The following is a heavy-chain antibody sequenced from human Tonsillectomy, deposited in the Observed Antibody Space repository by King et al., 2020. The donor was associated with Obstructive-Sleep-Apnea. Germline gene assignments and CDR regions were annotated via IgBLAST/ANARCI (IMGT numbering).Heavy chain of an antibody. CDR3: ARAQIGRFDP. J-gene: IGHJ5*02. D-gene: IGHD2/OR15-2a*01. V-gene: IGHV4-59*01. CDR2: IYYSGNT. CDR1: GGSISSYY. Sequence: VQLQESGPGLVKPSETLSLTCTVSGGSISSYYWSWIRQPPGKGLEWIAYIYYSGNTNYNPSLKTRVTISVETSKNPFSLKLSSVTAADTAVYYCARAQIGRFDPWGQGTLVTVSS.